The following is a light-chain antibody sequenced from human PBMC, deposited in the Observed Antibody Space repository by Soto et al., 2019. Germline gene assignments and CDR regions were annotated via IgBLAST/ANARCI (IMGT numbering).Light chain of an antibody. V-gene: IGKV1-5*01. CDR3: QQYNGYSRT. CDR1: QSIGDS. CDR2: DVS. Sequence: DIQMTQSPSTLSASVGDRVTITCRASQSIGDSLAWYQQKPGKAPYLLISDVSRLERGVPSRFSGSGSGTEFTLTISSMQPDDFAPFYCQQYNGYSRTFGQGTKVEI. J-gene: IGKJ1*01.